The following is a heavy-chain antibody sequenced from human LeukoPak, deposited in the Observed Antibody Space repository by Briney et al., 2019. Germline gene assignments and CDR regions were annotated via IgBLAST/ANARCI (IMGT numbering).Heavy chain of an antibody. D-gene: IGHD3-22*01. CDR3: AKDDGYYDSSGYFFD. CDR2: ISGSGGST. CDR1: GFTVSSNY. Sequence: GGSLRLSCAASGFTVSSNYMSWVRQAPGKGLEWVSAISGSGGSTYYADSVKGRFTISRDNSKNTLYLQMNSLRAEDTAVYYCAKDDGYYDSSGYFFDWGQGTLVTVSS. J-gene: IGHJ4*02. V-gene: IGHV3-23*01.